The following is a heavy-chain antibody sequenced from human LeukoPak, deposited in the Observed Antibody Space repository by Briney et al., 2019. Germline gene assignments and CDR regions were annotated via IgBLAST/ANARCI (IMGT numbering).Heavy chain of an antibody. V-gene: IGHV4-39*01. CDR1: GDSISSTGHY. J-gene: IGHJ4*02. Sequence: PSETLSLTCTVSGDSISSTGHYWGWIRQPLGKGLEWIGSVYFTGSSFYNPSLKSRVTISVDTSKNQFSLNVASVTAADTAAYYCARQIGGRLVRGFDFWGQGSLVTVSS. D-gene: IGHD6-19*01. CDR2: VYFTGSS. CDR3: ARQIGGRLVRGFDF.